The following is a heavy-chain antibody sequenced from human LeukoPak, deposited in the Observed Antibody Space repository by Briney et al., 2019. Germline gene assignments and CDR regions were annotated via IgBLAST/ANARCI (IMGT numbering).Heavy chain of an antibody. J-gene: IGHJ4*02. Sequence: SETLSLTCAVYGGSFSGYYWSWIRQPPGKGLEWIGEINHSGSTNYNPSLKSRVTISVDTSKNQFSLKLSSVTAADTAVYYCARGITMIVVVTDWGQGTLVTVSS. CDR3: ARGITMIVVVTD. CDR1: GGSFSGYY. D-gene: IGHD3-22*01. CDR2: INHSGST. V-gene: IGHV4-34*01.